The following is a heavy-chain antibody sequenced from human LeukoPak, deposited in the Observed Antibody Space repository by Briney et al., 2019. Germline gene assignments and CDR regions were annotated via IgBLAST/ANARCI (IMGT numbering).Heavy chain of an antibody. CDR1: GFTFSSYA. J-gene: IGHJ4*02. V-gene: IGHV3-30-3*01. CDR2: ISYDGSNK. Sequence: PGGSLRLSCAASGFTFSSYAMHWVRQAPGKGLEWVAVISYDGSNKYYADSVKGRFTISRDNSKNTLYLQMNSLRAEDTAVYYCARDLDWGSFSDWGQGTLVTVSS. CDR3: ARDLDWGSFSD. D-gene: IGHD3-9*01.